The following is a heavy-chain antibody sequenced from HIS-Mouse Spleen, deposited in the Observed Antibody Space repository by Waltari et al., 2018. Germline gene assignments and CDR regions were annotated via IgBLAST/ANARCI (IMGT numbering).Heavy chain of an antibody. V-gene: IGHV2-70*15. CDR1: GFSLSTSGMC. CDR2: IDWDDDK. CDR3: ARIAEGYTSGWYAFDY. D-gene: IGHD6-19*01. Sequence: QVTLRESGPALVKPTQTVTLTCTFSGFSLSTSGMCVSWIRHPPGKALEWLARIDWDDDKYYSTSLKTRITISKDTSNNQVVLTMTNMDPVDTATYYCARIAEGYTSGWYAFDYWGQGTLVTVSS. J-gene: IGHJ4*02.